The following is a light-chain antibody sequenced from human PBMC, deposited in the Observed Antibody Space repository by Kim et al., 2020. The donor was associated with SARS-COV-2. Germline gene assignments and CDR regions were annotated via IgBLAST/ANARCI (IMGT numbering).Light chain of an antibody. Sequence: EIVLTQSPATLSLSPGERGTLSCRASHSVINNYLAWYQQNPGQAPRLLIYGASSRATGIPDRFSGSGSGTDFTLTINRLEPEDFAVYYCQQYYGSPLTFGGGTKMDIK. V-gene: IGKV3-20*01. CDR2: GAS. J-gene: IGKJ4*01. CDR3: QQYYGSPLT. CDR1: HSVINNY.